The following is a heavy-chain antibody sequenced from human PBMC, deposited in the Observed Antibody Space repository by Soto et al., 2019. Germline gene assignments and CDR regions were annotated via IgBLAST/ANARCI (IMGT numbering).Heavy chain of an antibody. D-gene: IGHD6-13*01. J-gene: IGHJ4*02. Sequence: PGGSLRLSCAASGFTFSSYAMSWVRQAPGKGLEWVSAISGSGGSTYYADSVKGRFTISRDNSKNTLYLQMNSLRAEDTAVYYCAKDMPMYSSSWYYFDYWGQGTLVTVSS. V-gene: IGHV3-23*01. CDR2: ISGSGGST. CDR1: GFTFSSYA. CDR3: AKDMPMYSSSWYYFDY.